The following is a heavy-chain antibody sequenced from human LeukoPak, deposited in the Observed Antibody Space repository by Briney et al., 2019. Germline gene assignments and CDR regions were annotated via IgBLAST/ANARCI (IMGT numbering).Heavy chain of an antibody. CDR2: IYHSGST. CDR3: ASTYDSSGYHGVDY. J-gene: IGHJ4*02. CDR1: GGSISSSNW. D-gene: IGHD3-22*01. V-gene: IGHV4-4*02. Sequence: SETLSLTCAVSGGSISSSNWWSWARQPPGKGLEWIGEIYHSGSTNYNPSLKSRVTISVDMSKNQFSLKLSSVTAADTAVYYCASTYDSSGYHGVDYWGQGTLVTVSS.